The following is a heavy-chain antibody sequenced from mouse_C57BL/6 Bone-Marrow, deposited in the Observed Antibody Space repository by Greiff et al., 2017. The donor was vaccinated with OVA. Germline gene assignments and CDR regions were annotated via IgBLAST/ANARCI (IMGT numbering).Heavy chain of an antibody. CDR1: GYAFSSSW. J-gene: IGHJ4*01. CDR3: ARAYGSSLYAMDY. V-gene: IGHV1-82*01. CDR2: IYPGDGDT. D-gene: IGHD1-1*01. Sequence: VKLQQSGPELVKPGASVKISCKASGYAFSSSWMNWVKQRPGKGLEWIGRIYPGDGDTNYNGKFKGKATLTADKSSSTAYMQLSSLTSEDSAVYFCARAYGSSLYAMDYWGQGTSVTVSS.